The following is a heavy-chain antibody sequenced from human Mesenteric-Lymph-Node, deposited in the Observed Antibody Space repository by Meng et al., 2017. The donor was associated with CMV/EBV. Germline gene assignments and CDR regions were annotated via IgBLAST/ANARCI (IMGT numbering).Heavy chain of an antibody. Sequence: SVKVSCKASGGTFNNYAINWVRQAPGQGLEWMGGIIPILGTTNYAQKLQGRVTITADESTSTAYMELSSLRSGDTAVYYCARSSSYCSTTTCYRLIGWGQGTLVTVSS. V-gene: IGHV1-69*13. CDR1: GGTFNNYA. D-gene: IGHD2/OR15-2a*01. J-gene: IGHJ4*02. CDR2: IIPILGTT. CDR3: ARSSSYCSTTTCYRLIG.